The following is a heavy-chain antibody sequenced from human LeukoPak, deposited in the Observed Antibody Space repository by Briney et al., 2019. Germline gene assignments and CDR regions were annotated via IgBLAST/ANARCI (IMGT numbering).Heavy chain of an antibody. V-gene: IGHV3-23*01. Sequence: GGSLRLSCAASGFTFTSYAMTWVRQAPGKGLEWVSTISDSGGTTYCADSVQGRFTISRDNSKNTLYLQMNSLRAEDTAVYYCAKPLDSSGYDYFDYWGQGTLVTVSS. CDR3: AKPLDSSGYDYFDY. D-gene: IGHD3-22*01. CDR1: GFTFTSYA. CDR2: ISDSGGTT. J-gene: IGHJ4*02.